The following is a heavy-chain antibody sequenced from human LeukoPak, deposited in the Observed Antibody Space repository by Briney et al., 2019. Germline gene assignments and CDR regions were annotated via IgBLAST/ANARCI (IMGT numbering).Heavy chain of an antibody. CDR3: ARGYYYGSGSYYTVPFDY. J-gene: IGHJ4*02. V-gene: IGHV4-34*01. CDR2: INHSGST. D-gene: IGHD3-10*01. CDR1: GGSFSGCY. Sequence: YPSETLSLTCAVYGGSFSGCYWSWIRQPPGKGLEWIAEINHSGSTNYNPSLKSRVTISVDTSKNQFSLKLSSVTAADTAVYYCARGYYYGSGSYYTVPFDYWGQGTLVTVSS.